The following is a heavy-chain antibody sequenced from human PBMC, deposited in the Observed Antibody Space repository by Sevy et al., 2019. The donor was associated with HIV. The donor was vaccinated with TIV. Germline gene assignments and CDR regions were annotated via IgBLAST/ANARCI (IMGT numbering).Heavy chain of an antibody. CDR3: AITKDYYDSSGYPFDY. Sequence: ASVQVSCKVSGYTLTQLSMHWVRQAPGKGLEWMGSFDPEDGETIYAQKFQGRVTMTEDTSTDTAYMELGSLKSEDTAVFYCAITKDYYDSSGYPFDYWGQGTLVTVSS. D-gene: IGHD3-22*01. CDR2: FDPEDGET. V-gene: IGHV1-24*01. CDR1: GYTLTQLS. J-gene: IGHJ4*02.